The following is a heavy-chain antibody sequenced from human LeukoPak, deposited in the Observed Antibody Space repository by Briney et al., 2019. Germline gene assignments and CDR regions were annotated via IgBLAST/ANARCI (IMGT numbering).Heavy chain of an antibody. CDR2: ISPDRT. Sequence: PGGSLRLSCAASGFTFSSYAMSWVRQAPGKGLEWVSAISPDRTYYADSVKGRLTISRDNYKNTVDLHINSPRAEDTAIYYCVKEHVDRAFTRSFEIWGQGTVVTVSS. CDR3: VKEHVDRAFTRSFEI. CDR1: GFTFSSYA. D-gene: IGHD3-10*01. V-gene: IGHV3-23*01. J-gene: IGHJ3*02.